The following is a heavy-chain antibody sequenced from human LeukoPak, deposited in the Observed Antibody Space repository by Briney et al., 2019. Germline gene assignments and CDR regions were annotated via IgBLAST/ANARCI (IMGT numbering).Heavy chain of an antibody. CDR1: GGSITSSSYY. CDR3: ASHGRLGGLSLLDY. D-gene: IGHD3-16*02. J-gene: IGHJ4*02. V-gene: IGHV4-39*01. Sequence: SETLTLTCTASGGSITSSSYYWGWIRQPPGQGLKWIGSIYYSGSTYYNPSLKSRVTISVDTSRTQFSLKLSSVTAADTAVYYCASHGRLGGLSLLDYWGQGTLVTVSS. CDR2: IYYSGST.